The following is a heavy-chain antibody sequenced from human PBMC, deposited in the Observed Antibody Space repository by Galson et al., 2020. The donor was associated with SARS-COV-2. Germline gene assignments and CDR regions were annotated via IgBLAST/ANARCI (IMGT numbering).Heavy chain of an antibody. CDR2: ISSSGGRT. D-gene: IGHD3-22*01. V-gene: IGHV3-23*01. Sequence: GESLKISCTASGFTFSSFAVSWVRQAPGKGLEWVSGISSSGGRTYYADSVRGRFTISRDNSKNTLYLQMNSLRADDTAIYYCAKDQEAVVINPTDFWGQGTLVTVSS. CDR1: GFTFSSFA. J-gene: IGHJ4*02. CDR3: AKDQEAVVINPTDF.